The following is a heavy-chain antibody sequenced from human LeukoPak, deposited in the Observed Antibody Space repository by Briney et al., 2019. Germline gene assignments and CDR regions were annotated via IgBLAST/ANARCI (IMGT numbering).Heavy chain of an antibody. CDR3: ALGPHINDYVWGSYRSTEYYYYGMDV. Sequence: SVKVSCKASGGTFSSYAISWVRQAPGQGLEWMGGIIPIFGTANYAQKFQGRVTITADESTSTAYMELSGLRSEDTAVYYCALGPHINDYVWGSYRSTEYYYYGMDVWGQGTTVTVSS. CDR1: GGTFSSYA. D-gene: IGHD3-16*02. CDR2: IIPIFGTA. V-gene: IGHV1-69*01. J-gene: IGHJ6*02.